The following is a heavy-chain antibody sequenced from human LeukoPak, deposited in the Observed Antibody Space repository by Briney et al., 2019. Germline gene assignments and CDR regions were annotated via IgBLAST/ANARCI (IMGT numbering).Heavy chain of an antibody. CDR3: AKGLAARLVGYFDY. CDR2: ISGSGGST. Sequence: PGGSLRLSCAASGFTFSSYAMSWVRQAPGKGLEWVSAISGSGGSTYYADSVKGRFTISRDNSKNTLSLQMNSLRGEDTAIFFCAKGLAARLVGYFDYWGQGTLVTVSS. CDR1: GFTFSSYA. V-gene: IGHV3-23*01. J-gene: IGHJ4*02. D-gene: IGHD6-6*01.